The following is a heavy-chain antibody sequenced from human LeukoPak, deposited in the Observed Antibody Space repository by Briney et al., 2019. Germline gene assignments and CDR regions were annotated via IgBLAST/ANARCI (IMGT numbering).Heavy chain of an antibody. Sequence: PGGSLRLSCAASGFTFSSYAMSWVRQAPGKGLEWVSAISGSGGSTYYADSVKGRFTISRDNSKNTLYLQMNSLKTEDTAVYYCVTHRPWRGVFWGQGTLVTVSS. CDR2: ISGSGGST. CDR1: GFTFSSYA. CDR3: VTHRPWRGVF. D-gene: IGHD3-10*01. J-gene: IGHJ4*02. V-gene: IGHV3-23*01.